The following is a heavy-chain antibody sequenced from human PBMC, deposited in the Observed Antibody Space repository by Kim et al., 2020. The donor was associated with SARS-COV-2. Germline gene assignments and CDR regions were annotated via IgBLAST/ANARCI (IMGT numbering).Heavy chain of an antibody. D-gene: IGHD3-9*01. CDR2: IVPLLGTT. V-gene: IGHV1-69*10. CDR1: GGTFSTYA. J-gene: IGHJ4*01. CDR3: ARSFYDIFSDHWAQD. Sequence: SVKVSCKASGGTFSTYAISWVRQAPGQGLEWMGGIVPLLGTTNYARKFQGRVTITADKSTSTAFMALSSLTFEDTAVYYCARSFYDIFSDHWAQDWGHGTLVSVSS.